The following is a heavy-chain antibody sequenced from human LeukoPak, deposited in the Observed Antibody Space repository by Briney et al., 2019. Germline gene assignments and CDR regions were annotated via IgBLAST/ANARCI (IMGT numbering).Heavy chain of an antibody. Sequence: GSSVKVSCKASGGTFSSYAISWVRQAPGQGLEWMGGIIPIFGTANYAQKFQGRVTITADESTSTAYMELSSLRSEDTAVYYCARGGIHCSSTSCYMVDAFDIWGQGTMVTVSS. V-gene: IGHV1-69*01. CDR3: ARGGIHCSSTSCYMVDAFDI. J-gene: IGHJ3*02. CDR2: IIPIFGTA. CDR1: GGTFSSYA. D-gene: IGHD2-2*02.